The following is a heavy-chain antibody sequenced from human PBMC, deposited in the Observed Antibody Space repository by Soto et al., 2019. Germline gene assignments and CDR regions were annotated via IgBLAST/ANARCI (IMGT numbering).Heavy chain of an antibody. CDR3: ARFGGPGLSHNWFDS. D-gene: IGHD3-16*01. CDR1: GYMFYGYW. CDR2: IYPDNSDT. Sequence: EVQLVQSGAEVKKPGDSLKISCEGSGYMFYGYWIGWVRQMPGKGLEWMGLIYPDNSDTRYSPSFQGQVTPSADKSINTAYLQWSTLKASDTAMYYCARFGGPGLSHNWFDSWGQGTLVTVSS. J-gene: IGHJ5*01. V-gene: IGHV5-51*03.